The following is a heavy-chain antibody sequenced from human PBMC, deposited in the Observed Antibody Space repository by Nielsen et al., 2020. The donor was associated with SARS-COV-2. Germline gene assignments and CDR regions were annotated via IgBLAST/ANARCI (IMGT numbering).Heavy chain of an antibody. D-gene: IGHD3/OR15-3a*01. CDR2: ITSTSSTI. J-gene: IGHJ6*02. Sequence: GESLKISCAASEITFRDYGMNWVRQAPGKGLEWVSYITSTSSTIYYADSVKGRFTISRDNAKNSLYLQMNSLRVEDTAVYYCARARATIFGLVMSYGMDVWGQGTTVTVSS. V-gene: IGHV3-48*01. CDR1: EITFRDYG. CDR3: ARARATIFGLVMSYGMDV.